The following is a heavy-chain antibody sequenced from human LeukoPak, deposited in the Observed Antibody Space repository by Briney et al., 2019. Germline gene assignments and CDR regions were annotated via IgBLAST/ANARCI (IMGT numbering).Heavy chain of an antibody. J-gene: IGHJ6*03. CDR1: GGSISSYY. Sequence: SETLSLTCTVSGGSISSYYWSWIRQPPGKGLEWIGYIYYSGSTNYNPSLKSRVTISVDTSKNQFSLKLSSVTAADTAVYYCARVAGTYCSSTSCYNDYYYMDVWGKETTVTVSS. CDR3: ARVAGTYCSSTSCYNDYYYMDV. V-gene: IGHV4-59*08. CDR2: IYYSGST. D-gene: IGHD2-2*02.